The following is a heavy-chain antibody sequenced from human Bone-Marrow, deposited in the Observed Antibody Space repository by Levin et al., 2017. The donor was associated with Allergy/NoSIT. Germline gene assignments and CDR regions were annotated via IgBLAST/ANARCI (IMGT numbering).Heavy chain of an antibody. D-gene: IGHD6-25*01. CDR3: ARRIRGYALGNFDT. J-gene: IGHJ4*02. CDR1: GFTFRNYA. Sequence: GGSLRLSCAASGFTFRNYAMTWVRQAPGKGLEWVSAISGSGGATFYADSVRGRFTISRDNSKKTLYLQMNSLRAEDTAVYYCARRIRGYALGNFDTWGQGNLVTVSS. CDR2: ISGSGGAT. V-gene: IGHV3-23*01.